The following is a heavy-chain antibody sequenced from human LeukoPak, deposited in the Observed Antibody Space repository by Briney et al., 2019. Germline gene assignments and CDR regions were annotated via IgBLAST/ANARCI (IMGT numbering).Heavy chain of an antibody. J-gene: IGHJ4*02. CDR3: AKPPEVGATVGYFDY. Sequence: GGSLRLSCAASGFTFSSYGMHWVRKAPGKGLEWVALISFDGSNQYYADSVKGRFTISRDNSKNTLYLQMNSLRAEDTAVYYCAKPPEVGATVGYFDYWGQGTLVTVSS. V-gene: IGHV3-30*18. CDR1: GFTFSSYG. D-gene: IGHD1-26*01. CDR2: ISFDGSNQ.